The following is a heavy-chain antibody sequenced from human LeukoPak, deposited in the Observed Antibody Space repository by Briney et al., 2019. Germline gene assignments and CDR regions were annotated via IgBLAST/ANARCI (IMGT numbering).Heavy chain of an antibody. Sequence: GGSLRLSCAASGFTVSSNYMSWVRQAPGKGLEWVGRTRDKGNSYTTEYAASVKGRFTVSRDDSKNSVDLQMNSLRIEDTAVYYCARGPERGSSPYYHYGMDVWGQGTTVTVSS. CDR3: ARGPERGSSPYYHYGMDV. J-gene: IGHJ6*02. CDR1: GFTVSSNY. CDR2: TRDKGNSYTT. D-gene: IGHD1-26*01. V-gene: IGHV3-72*01.